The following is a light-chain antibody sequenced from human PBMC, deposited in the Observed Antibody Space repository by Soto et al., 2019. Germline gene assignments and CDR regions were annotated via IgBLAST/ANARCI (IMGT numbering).Light chain of an antibody. V-gene: IGKV3-20*01. Sequence: EIVLTQSPGTLSLSPGERATLSCRASQSVTSNYLAWYQQIPGQAPRLLIYGATMRATGIPDRFSGSGSGTDFSLTISRLEPEDFAVYYCQQYGTSPLTFGGGTKVDIK. CDR2: GAT. J-gene: IGKJ4*01. CDR3: QQYGTSPLT. CDR1: QSVTSNY.